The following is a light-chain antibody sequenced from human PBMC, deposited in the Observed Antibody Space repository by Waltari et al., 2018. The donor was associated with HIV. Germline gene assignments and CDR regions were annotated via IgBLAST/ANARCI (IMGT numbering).Light chain of an antibody. Sequence: QSALPQLPSVSGAPGQRVTISCTGSSSNIGAGYDVHWYQQIPGTAPKLLIYGNSHRPSGVPDRFSGSKSGTSASLAITGLQAEDEADYYCQSYDSSLSVWVFGGGTKLT. V-gene: IGLV1-40*01. CDR3: QSYDSSLSVWV. J-gene: IGLJ3*02. CDR1: SSNIGAGYD. CDR2: GNS.